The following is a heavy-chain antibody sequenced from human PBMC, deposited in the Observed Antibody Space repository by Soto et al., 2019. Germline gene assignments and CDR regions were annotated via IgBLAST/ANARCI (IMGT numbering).Heavy chain of an antibody. J-gene: IGHJ6*03. D-gene: IGHD3-10*01. CDR3: AREGDYGSGSYPFNYYYYMDV. V-gene: IGHV3-33*01. CDR2: IWYDGSNK. Sequence: GGSLRLSCAASGFTFSSYGMHWVRQAPGKGLEWVAVIWYDGSNKYYADSVKGRFTISRDNSKNTLYLQMNSLRAEDTAVYYCAREGDYGSGSYPFNYYYYMDVWGKGTTVTVSS. CDR1: GFTFSSYG.